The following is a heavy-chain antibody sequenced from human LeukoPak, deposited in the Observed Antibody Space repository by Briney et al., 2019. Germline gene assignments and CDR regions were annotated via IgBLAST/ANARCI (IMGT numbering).Heavy chain of an antibody. V-gene: IGHV4-61*02. CDR2: IYTSGST. J-gene: IGHJ4*02. CDR3: AREDYGSGSTFFDY. D-gene: IGHD3-10*01. Sequence: PSETLSLTCTVSGGSISSGSYYWSWIRQPAGKGLEWIGRIYTSGSTNYNPSLKSRVTISVDTSKNQFSLKLSSVTAADTAVYYCAREDYGSGSTFFDYWGQGTLVTVSS. CDR1: GGSISSGSYY.